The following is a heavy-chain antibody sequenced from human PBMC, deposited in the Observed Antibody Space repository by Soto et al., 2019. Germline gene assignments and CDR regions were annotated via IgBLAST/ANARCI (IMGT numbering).Heavy chain of an antibody. CDR2: IYYSGST. D-gene: IGHD3-16*01. V-gene: IGHV4-59*01. CDR1: GGSISSYY. CDR3: ARVGGGYYYYYYGMDV. Sequence: SETLSLTCTVSGGSISSYYWSWIRQPPGKGLEWIGYIYYSGSTNYNPSLKSRVTISVDTSKNQFSLKLSSVTAADTAVYYCARVGGGYYYYYYGMDVWGQGTTVTVSS. J-gene: IGHJ6*02.